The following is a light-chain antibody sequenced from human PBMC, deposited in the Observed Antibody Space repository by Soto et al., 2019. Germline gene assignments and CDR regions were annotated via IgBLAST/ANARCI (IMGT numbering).Light chain of an antibody. CDR2: GAS. V-gene: IGKV3D-15*01. CDR1: QSIRSN. CDR3: QQYDSWPLT. J-gene: IGKJ4*01. Sequence: EIVMTQSPATLSVSPGERVTLSCRASQSIRSNLAWYQQQPGQTPRLLIYGASTRATDIPARFSGSGSGTEFTLTVSSLHSEDSAVYYCQQYDSWPLTFSGGTKVEIK.